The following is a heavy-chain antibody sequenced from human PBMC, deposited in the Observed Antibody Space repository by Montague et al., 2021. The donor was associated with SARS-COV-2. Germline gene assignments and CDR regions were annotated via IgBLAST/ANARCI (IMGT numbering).Heavy chain of an antibody. J-gene: IGHJ4*02. V-gene: IGHV4-59*01. CDR3: ARVGWELLVGDYYFDY. D-gene: IGHD1-26*01. CDR2: IYYTGST. CDR1: GGSISPYY. Sequence: SETLSLTCTVSGGSISPYYWSWIRQPPGKGLEWIGNIYYTGSTNYNSSLKSRLTISVDTSENQFSLKVTSVTPADTAVYYCARVGWELLVGDYYFDYWGQGTLVTVSS.